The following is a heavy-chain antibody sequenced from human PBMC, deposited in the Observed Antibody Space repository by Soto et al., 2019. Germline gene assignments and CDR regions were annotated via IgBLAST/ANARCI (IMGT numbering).Heavy chain of an antibody. Sequence: EVQLLESGGGLVQPGGSLRLSCAASGFIFDTYGMTWVRQAPGKGLEWDSGTSGSGGSTFYADSVKGRFTISRDNSKNTLYLEMNSLRADDTAVYYCAKGLWATIAAREGFDYWGQGTLVTVSS. CDR2: TSGSGGST. J-gene: IGHJ4*02. CDR1: GFIFDTYG. V-gene: IGHV3-23*01. D-gene: IGHD6-6*01. CDR3: AKGLWATIAAREGFDY.